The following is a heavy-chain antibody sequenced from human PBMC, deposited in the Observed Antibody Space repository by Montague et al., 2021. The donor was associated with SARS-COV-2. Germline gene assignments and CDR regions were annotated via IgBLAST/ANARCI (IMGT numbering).Heavy chain of an antibody. V-gene: IGHV4-39*02. D-gene: IGHD2-15*01. Sequence: SETLSLTCTVSGGSISTYYYWGWIRQPPGKGLEWIGSIYYGGSTYYNPSLKSRFTISVETSMNHFSLKLSSVTAADTAVYYCARDQGVYCSGGSCYNFDYWGQRTLVTVSS. CDR3: ARDQGVYCSGGSCYNFDY. J-gene: IGHJ4*02. CDR2: IYYGGST. CDR1: GGSISTYYY.